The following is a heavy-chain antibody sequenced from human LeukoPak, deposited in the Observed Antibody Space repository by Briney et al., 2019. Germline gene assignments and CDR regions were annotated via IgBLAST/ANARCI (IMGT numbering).Heavy chain of an antibody. V-gene: IGHV3-23*01. J-gene: IGHJ4*02. CDR3: AKDLSWWAAVDF. CDR2: IGGDGRT. D-gene: IGHD2-8*02. Sequence: GGSLRLSCAASGFTVSTNAMSWVRQAPGRGLEWVSGIGGDGRTHYADSVRGRFSIFRDSSKNTVYLQMNSLRDDDTAVYHCAKDLSWWAAVDFWGQGMLVTVSS. CDR1: GFTVSTNA.